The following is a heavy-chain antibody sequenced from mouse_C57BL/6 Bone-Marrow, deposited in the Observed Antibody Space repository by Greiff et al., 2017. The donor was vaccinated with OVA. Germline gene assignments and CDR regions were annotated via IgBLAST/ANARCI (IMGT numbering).Heavy chain of an antibody. J-gene: IGHJ4*01. CDR2: INPNNGGT. CDR1: GYTFTDYY. D-gene: IGHD1-1*01. CDR3: ARAYITTVVAPYYYAMDY. Sequence: VQLQQSGPELVKPGASVKISCKASGYTFTDYYMNWVKPSHGKSLEWIGDINPNNGGTSYNQTFKGKATLTVDNTSSTAYMELRSLTSEDSAVYYCARAYITTVVAPYYYAMDYWGQGTSVTVAS. V-gene: IGHV1-26*01.